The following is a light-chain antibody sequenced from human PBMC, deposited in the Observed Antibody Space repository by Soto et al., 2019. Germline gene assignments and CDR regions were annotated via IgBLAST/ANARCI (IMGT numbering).Light chain of an antibody. CDR3: QKYNSYWT. CDR1: QSISIW. J-gene: IGKJ1*01. V-gene: IGKV1-5*03. Sequence: DIQMTQSPSTLSASVGDRVTITCRASQSISIWLAWYQQKPGKAPKLLIYKASSLESGVPSRFSGSGSLTEFTLTIISLQPYDFATYSCQKYNSYWTFGQGTKVEIK. CDR2: KAS.